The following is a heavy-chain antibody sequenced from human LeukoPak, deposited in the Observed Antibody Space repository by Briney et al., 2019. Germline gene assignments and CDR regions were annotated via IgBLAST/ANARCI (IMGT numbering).Heavy chain of an antibody. J-gene: IGHJ3*02. V-gene: IGHV5-51*01. CDR2: FYPGDSDT. D-gene: IGHD6-19*01. CDR3: ARHGAQWLGAFDI. Sequence: GESLKISCKASGYNFSNYWIGWVRQMPGRGLEWMGIFYPGDSDTRYSPSFQGQVTILADKSISTAYLRWSSLKASDTAMYYCARHGAQWLGAFDIWGQGTMVTVSS. CDR1: GYNFSNYW.